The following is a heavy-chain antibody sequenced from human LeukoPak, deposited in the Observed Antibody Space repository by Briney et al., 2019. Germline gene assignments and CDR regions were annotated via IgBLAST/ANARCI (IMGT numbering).Heavy chain of an antibody. CDR1: GFTINSYA. CDR3: AKVMTSVTTYYYYDMDV. J-gene: IGHJ6*02. D-gene: IGHD4-17*01. Sequence: GGSLRLSGVASGFTINSYAIIWVRQAPGRGPEGVSSISGSVGNTYYADFVKGRFTIFRDNSENTVSLQMDSLRAEDTAVYYCAKVMTSVTTYYYYDMDVWGQGTTVTVSS. V-gene: IGHV3-23*01. CDR2: ISGSVGNT.